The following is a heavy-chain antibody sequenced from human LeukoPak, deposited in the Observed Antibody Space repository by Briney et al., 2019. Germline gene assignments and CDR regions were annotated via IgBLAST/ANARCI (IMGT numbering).Heavy chain of an antibody. CDR3: ATGQHAFDM. CDR2: INAVSGDT. CDR1: GESFFTYA. D-gene: IGHD2-8*02. Sequence: GASVKVSCKAIGESFFTYAIHWMRQASGQRLEWMGWINAVSGDTKYSQNLQHRVTFTKDTSAGTSASIAYMELSSLRSEDTAVYYCATGQHAFDMWGPGTMVTVS. J-gene: IGHJ3*02. V-gene: IGHV1-3*01.